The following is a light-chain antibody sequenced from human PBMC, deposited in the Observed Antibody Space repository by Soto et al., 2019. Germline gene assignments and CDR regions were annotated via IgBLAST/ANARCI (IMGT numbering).Light chain of an antibody. Sequence: EIVMTQSPATLSVSPGERATLSCRASQSVSSNLAWYQQKPGQAPRLLIYGASTRATGIPARCSGSGSGTEFTLTISSLQSEDFAVYYCQQYNNWPPWTFGQGPKVEIK. CDR2: GAS. CDR3: QQYNNWPPWT. J-gene: IGKJ1*01. V-gene: IGKV3-15*01. CDR1: QSVSSN.